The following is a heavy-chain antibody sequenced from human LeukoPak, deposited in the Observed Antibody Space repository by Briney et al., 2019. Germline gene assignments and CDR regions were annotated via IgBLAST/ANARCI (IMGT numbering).Heavy chain of an antibody. J-gene: IGHJ4*02. Sequence: GGSLRLSCVVSGFTISSYGMHWVRQAPGKGLEWVAFIRYDGSYKKYADSVKGRFTISRDNAKNSLYLQMNSLRAEDTAVYYCATTAHYYDSSGYWNFDYWGQGTLVTVSS. CDR3: ATTAHYYDSSGYWNFDY. D-gene: IGHD3-22*01. CDR2: IRYDGSYK. V-gene: IGHV3-30*02. CDR1: GFTISSYG.